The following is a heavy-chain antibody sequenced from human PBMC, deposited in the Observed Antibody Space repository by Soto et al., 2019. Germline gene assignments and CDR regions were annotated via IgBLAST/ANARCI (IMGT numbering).Heavy chain of an antibody. J-gene: IGHJ4*02. CDR3: AKGDRDGYKMYYFDY. CDR1: GFTFGSYA. CDR2: ISGSGGST. Sequence: GGSLRLSCAASGFTFGSYAMSWVRQAPGKGLEWVSAISGSGGSTYYADSVKGRFTISRDNSKNTLYLQMNSLRAEDTAVYYCAKGDRDGYKMYYFDYWGQGTLVTVSS. D-gene: IGHD5-12*01. V-gene: IGHV3-23*01.